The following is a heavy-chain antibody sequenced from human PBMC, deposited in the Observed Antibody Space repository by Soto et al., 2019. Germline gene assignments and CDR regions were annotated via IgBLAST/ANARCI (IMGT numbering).Heavy chain of an antibody. D-gene: IGHD5-18*01. Sequence: DVQLLESGGGLVEPGGSLRLSCAVSGFSVTDAWMNWVRQVPGKGLAWGGRIKSKFDGGSTDYAATVKGRFTISKDDSKNTLDLHKNSLKNADTAVYYYTIPTPDTPLVTSYYYCAMDVWGAGSTVSVSS. J-gene: IGHJ6*04. V-gene: IGHV3-15*07. CDR1: GFSVTDAW. CDR2: IKSKFDGGST. CDR3: TIPTPDTPLVTSYYYCAMDV.